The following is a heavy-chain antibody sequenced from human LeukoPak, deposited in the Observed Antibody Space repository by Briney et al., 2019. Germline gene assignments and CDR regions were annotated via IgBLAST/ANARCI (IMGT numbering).Heavy chain of an antibody. CDR1: GYSISSGYQ. CDR2: IYHTGTA. V-gene: IGHV4-38-2*02. CDR3: ARDPRWLTPDCTSTSCYENYFDP. D-gene: IGHD2-2*01. Sequence: PSDTLSLTCVVSGYSISSGYQWAWIRHSPGKGLEWVGSIYHTGTAHYNPSLQSRVTISVDTSNNQFSLRLNSVTAADTAIYYCARDPRWLTPDCTSTSCYENYFDPWGQGTLVTVSS. J-gene: IGHJ5*02.